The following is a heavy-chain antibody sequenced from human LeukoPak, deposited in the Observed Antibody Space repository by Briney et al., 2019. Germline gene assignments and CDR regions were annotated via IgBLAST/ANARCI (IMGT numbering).Heavy chain of an antibody. CDR2: INPYSGDT. D-gene: IGHD6-13*01. V-gene: IGHV1-2*06. J-gene: IGHJ4*02. Sequence: ASVKVSCKASGYTFTGYHIHWVRQAPGQGLEWMGRINPYSGDTNFAQRFQGRVTMTRDTSITTAYMDLSSLTPDDTAVYFCARDQGSLTRSWYTGYWGQGTQVTVSS. CDR1: GYTFTGYH. CDR3: ARDQGSLTRSWYTGY.